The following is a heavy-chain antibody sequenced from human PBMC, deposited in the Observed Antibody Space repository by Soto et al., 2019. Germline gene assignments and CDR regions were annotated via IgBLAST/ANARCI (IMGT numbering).Heavy chain of an antibody. D-gene: IGHD2-15*01. J-gene: IGHJ5*02. V-gene: IGHV3-49*03. Sequence: GGSLRLSCTASGFTFGDYAMSWFRQAPGKGLEWVGFIRSKAYGGTTEYAASVKGRFTISRDDSKSIAYLQMNSLKTEDTAVYYCTRDQGYCSGGSCLNWFDPWGQGTLVTVSS. CDR1: GFTFGDYA. CDR2: IRSKAYGGTT. CDR3: TRDQGYCSGGSCLNWFDP.